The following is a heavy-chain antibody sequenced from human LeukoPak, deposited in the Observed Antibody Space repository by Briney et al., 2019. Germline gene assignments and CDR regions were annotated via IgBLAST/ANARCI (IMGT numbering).Heavy chain of an antibody. Sequence: SVKVSCKASGGTFSSYAISWVRQAPGQGLEWMGRIIPIFGTANYAQKFQGRVTITTDESTSTAYMELSSMRSEDTAVYHCARDGVPSDYYYYYMDVWGKGTTVTVSS. V-gene: IGHV1-69*05. CDR3: ARDGVPSDYYYYYMDV. J-gene: IGHJ6*03. D-gene: IGHD3-16*01. CDR2: IIPIFGTA. CDR1: GGTFSSYA.